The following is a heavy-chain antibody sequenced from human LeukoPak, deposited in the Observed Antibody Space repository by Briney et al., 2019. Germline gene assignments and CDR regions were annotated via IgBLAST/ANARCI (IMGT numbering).Heavy chain of an antibody. CDR2: IYYSGST. V-gene: IGHV4-59*01. CDR3: ARGTYGSGSYYSYYYYYMDV. J-gene: IGHJ6*03. CDR1: GGSFSGYY. D-gene: IGHD3-10*01. Sequence: PSETLSLTCAVYGGSFSGYYWSWIRQPPGKGLEWIGYIYYSGSTNYNPSLKSRVTISVDTSKNQFSLKLSSVTAADTAVYYCARGTYGSGSYYSYYYYYMDVWGKGTTVTISS.